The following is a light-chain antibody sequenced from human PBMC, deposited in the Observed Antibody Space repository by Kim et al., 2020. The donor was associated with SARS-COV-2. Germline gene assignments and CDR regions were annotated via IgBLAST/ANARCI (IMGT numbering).Light chain of an antibody. CDR1: QTISID. J-gene: IGKJ4*01. V-gene: IGKV1-39*01. Sequence: DIQLTQSPSSLSASEGDRVTITCRASQTISIDLNWYRHKPGKAPELLIYRASTLQSGVPSRFSGSGSGTDFTLTISSLQSEDFATFYCQQSYTIPTFGGGTKVDIK. CDR3: QQSYTIPT. CDR2: RAS.